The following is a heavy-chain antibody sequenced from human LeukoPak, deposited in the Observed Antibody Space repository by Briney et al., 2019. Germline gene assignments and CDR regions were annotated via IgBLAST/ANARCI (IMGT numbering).Heavy chain of an antibody. Sequence: PGGSLRLSCAASGFTFSNYEMNWVRQAPGKGLDWVAYISRGGRTVDYADSVKGRFTISRDSAKNALYLQMNSLRAEDTAVYYCARVSNGYYDSSDYLYYYYMDVWGKGTTVTVSS. V-gene: IGHV3-48*03. CDR2: ISRGGRTV. CDR3: ARVSNGYYDSSDYLYYYYMDV. J-gene: IGHJ6*03. CDR1: GFTFSNYE. D-gene: IGHD3-22*01.